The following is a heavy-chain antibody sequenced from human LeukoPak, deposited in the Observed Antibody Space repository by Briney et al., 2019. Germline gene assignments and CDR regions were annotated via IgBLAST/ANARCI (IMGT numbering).Heavy chain of an antibody. CDR3: ARTYCSSTSCYFDWFDP. J-gene: IGHJ5*02. D-gene: IGHD2-2*01. CDR1: GYTFTGYY. CDR2: INPNSGGT. Sequence: ASVKVSCKASGYTFTGYYMHWVRPAPEQGLEWMGWINPNSGGTNYAQKFQGRVTMTRDTSISTAYMELSRLRSDDTAVYYCARTYCSSTSCYFDWFDPWGQGTLVTVSS. V-gene: IGHV1-2*02.